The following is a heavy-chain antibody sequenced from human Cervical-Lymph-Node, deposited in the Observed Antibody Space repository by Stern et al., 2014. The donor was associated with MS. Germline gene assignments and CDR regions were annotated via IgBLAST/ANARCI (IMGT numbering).Heavy chain of an antibody. CDR3: VKRGITEVRGVRLGDY. CDR1: GFTFSSYG. D-gene: IGHD3-10*01. CDR2: ISYDGSDK. J-gene: IGHJ4*02. Sequence: QVQLVQSGGGVVQPGRSLRLTCTVSGFTFSSYGMHWVRQAPGKGLEWVSVISYDGSDKYYAESVKGRFTISRDNTKNTLYLEMRRLRRDDTAVYYCVKRGITEVRGVRLGDYWGPGTLVIVSS. V-gene: IGHV3-30*18.